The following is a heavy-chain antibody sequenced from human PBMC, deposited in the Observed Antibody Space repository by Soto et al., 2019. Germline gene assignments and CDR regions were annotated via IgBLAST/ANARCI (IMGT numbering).Heavy chain of an antibody. CDR3: VKVSRYCTGGSCFSYFDY. J-gene: IGHJ4*02. V-gene: IGHV3-64D*06. D-gene: IGHD2-15*01. Sequence: GGSLRLSCSGSGFTFSHHSLCWVRQAPGKGLRYVSTISGNGGNTHYAASVRGRFTISRDNSKNTVFLQMSGLGVADSAVYYCVKVSRYCTGGSCFSYFDYWGQGALVTVSS. CDR1: GFTFSHHS. CDR2: ISGNGGNT.